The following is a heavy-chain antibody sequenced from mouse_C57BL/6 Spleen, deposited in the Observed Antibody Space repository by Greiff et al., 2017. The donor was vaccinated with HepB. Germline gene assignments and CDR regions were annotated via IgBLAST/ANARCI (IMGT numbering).Heavy chain of an antibody. CDR2: ISSGSSTI. CDR1: GFTFSDYG. Sequence: EVKLVESGGGLVKPGGSLKLSCAASGFTFSDYGMHWVRQAPEKGLEWVAYISSGSSTIYYAETVKGRFTISRDNAKNTLFLQMTSLRSEDTAMYYCARGYYYGSSYEGYFDVWGTGTTVTVSS. J-gene: IGHJ1*03. V-gene: IGHV5-17*01. CDR3: ARGYYYGSSYEGYFDV. D-gene: IGHD1-1*01.